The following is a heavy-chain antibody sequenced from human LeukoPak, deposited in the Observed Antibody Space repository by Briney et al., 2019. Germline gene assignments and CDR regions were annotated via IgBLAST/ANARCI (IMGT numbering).Heavy chain of an antibody. V-gene: IGHV4-38-2*02. CDR2: IYHRGST. J-gene: IGHJ4*02. D-gene: IGHD3-16*01. CDR1: GYSISSGYY. CDR3: ARDRLGLFDY. Sequence: TETLSLTCTVSGYSISSGYYWGWIRQPPGKGLEWIGSIYHRGSTYYNPSLKGRVTISVDTSKTQFSLKLSSVTAADTAVYYCARDRLGLFDYWGQGTLVTVSS.